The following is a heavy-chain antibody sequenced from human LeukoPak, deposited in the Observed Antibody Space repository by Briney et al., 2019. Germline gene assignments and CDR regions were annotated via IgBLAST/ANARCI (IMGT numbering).Heavy chain of an antibody. CDR2: IYHSGST. CDR1: GYSISSGYY. CDR3: ARRRGYDYSDY. V-gene: IGHV4-38-2*01. Sequence: SETLSPTCAVSGYSISSGYYWGWIRQPPGKGLEWIGSIYHSGSTYYNPSLKSRVTISVDTSKNQFSLKLSSVTAADTAVYYCARRRGYDYSDYWGQGTLVTVSS. D-gene: IGHD5-12*01. J-gene: IGHJ4*02.